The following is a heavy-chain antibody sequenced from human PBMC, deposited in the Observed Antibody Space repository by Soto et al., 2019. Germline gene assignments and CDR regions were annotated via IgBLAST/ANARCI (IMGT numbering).Heavy chain of an antibody. D-gene: IGHD3-10*01. J-gene: IGHJ4*02. CDR1: GLSVSNNY. CDR2: IYSGGTT. Sequence: EVQLVESGGGLVQPGGSLRLSCAPSGLSVSNNYMSWVRQAPGKGLEWVSVIYSGGTTHYAGSVKGRFTISRDIFKNMLYLQMNNLRAEDTAVYYFARDFRLMVGGAGFDYWGQGISVTVSS. V-gene: IGHV3-66*01. CDR3: ARDFRLMVGGAGFDY.